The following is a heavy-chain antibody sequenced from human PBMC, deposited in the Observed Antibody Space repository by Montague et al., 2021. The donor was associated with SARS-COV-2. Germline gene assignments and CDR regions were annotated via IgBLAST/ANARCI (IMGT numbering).Heavy chain of an antibody. D-gene: IGHD3-10*01. CDR1: GGSFSGYY. J-gene: IGHJ6*02. CDR3: ARVRYYGSGTSLGMDV. Sequence: SETLSLTCAVYGGSFSGYYWSWIRQPPGKGLKWIGEINHSGSTNYNPSLKSRVTISVDTSKNQFSLKLSSVTAADTAVYYCARVRYYGSGTSLGMDVWGQGTTGTVSS. V-gene: IGHV4-34*01. CDR2: INHSGST.